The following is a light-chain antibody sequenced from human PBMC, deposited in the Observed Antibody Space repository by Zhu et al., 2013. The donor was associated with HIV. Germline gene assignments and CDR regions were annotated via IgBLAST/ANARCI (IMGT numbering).Light chain of an antibody. Sequence: SYELTQPPSVSVSPGQTARITCSGDTLPQQFAYWYQQKPGQAPIMLIYKDSERPSGIPERFSGSSSGTTVTLTISGVQAEDAADYYCQSSDSSGTYQVFGGGTKLTVL. CDR2: KDS. J-gene: IGLJ2*01. CDR1: TLPQQF. CDR3: QSSDSSGTYQV. V-gene: IGLV3-25*03.